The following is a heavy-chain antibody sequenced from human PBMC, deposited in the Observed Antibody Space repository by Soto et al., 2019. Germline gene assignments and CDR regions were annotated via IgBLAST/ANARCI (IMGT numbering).Heavy chain of an antibody. Sequence: SETLSLTCAVYGGSFSGYYWSWIRQPPGKGLEWIGEINHSGSTNYNPSLKSRVTISVDTSKNQFSLKLSSVTAADTAVYYCARGRSGDGYGMDVWGQGTTVTVPS. CDR2: INHSGST. V-gene: IGHV4-34*01. J-gene: IGHJ6*02. CDR3: ARGRSGDGYGMDV. CDR1: GGSFSGYY.